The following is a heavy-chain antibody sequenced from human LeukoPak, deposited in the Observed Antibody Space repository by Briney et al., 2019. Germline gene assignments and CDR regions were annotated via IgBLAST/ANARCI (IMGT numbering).Heavy chain of an antibody. CDR1: GFTFSSYS. D-gene: IGHD3-16*01. CDR2: ISSGSTYI. CDR3: ARDHYDKGYFDY. V-gene: IGHV3-21*01. Sequence: SGGSLRLSCAASGFTFSSYSMNWVRQAPGKGLEWVSFISSGSTYIYYADSVKGRFTISRDNAKNSLYLQMNSLRAEDTAVYYCARDHYDKGYFDYWGQGTLVTVSS. J-gene: IGHJ4*02.